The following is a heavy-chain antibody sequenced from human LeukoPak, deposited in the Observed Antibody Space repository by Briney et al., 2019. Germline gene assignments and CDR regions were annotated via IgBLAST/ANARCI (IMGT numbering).Heavy chain of an antibody. CDR1: GGSISSGNW. CDR2: IYHSGST. Sequence: SETLSLTCAVSGGSISSGNWWSWVRQPPGKGLEWIGEIYHSGSTNYHPSLKSRVTISVDKSKNQFSLRLSSVTAADTAVYYCAGVGTMGRGVFDYWGQGTLVTVSS. CDR3: AGVGTMGRGVFDY. J-gene: IGHJ4*02. V-gene: IGHV4-4*02. D-gene: IGHD3-10*01.